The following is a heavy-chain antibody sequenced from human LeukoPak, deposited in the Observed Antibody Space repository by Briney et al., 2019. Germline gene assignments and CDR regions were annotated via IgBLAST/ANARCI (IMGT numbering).Heavy chain of an antibody. CDR3: ARDQYYDILTGLNLNYFDY. J-gene: IGHJ4*02. V-gene: IGHV1-18*01. D-gene: IGHD3-9*01. CDR1: GYTFTSYG. CDR2: ISAYKGNT. Sequence: ASVTVSCTASGYTFTSYGISWVRQAPGQGLEWMGWISAYKGNTKYVQKLQGGVTMTTDTSTSTAYMELRSLRSDDTAVYYCARDQYYDILTGLNLNYFDYWGQGTLATVSS.